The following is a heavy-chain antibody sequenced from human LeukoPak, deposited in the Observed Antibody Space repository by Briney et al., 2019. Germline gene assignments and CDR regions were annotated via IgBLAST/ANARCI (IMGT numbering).Heavy chain of an antibody. CDR1: GYTFTSYH. CDR2: INTNTGNP. J-gene: IGHJ5*02. D-gene: IGHD1-26*01. Sequence: GASVKVSCKASGYTFTSYHMHWVRQAPGQGLEWMGWINTNTGNPTYAQGFTGRFVFSLDTSVSTAYLQISSLKAEDTAVYYCARTLPTTLIAGSPRNWFDPWGQGTLVTVSS. CDR3: ARTLPTTLIAGSPRNWFDP. V-gene: IGHV7-4-1*02.